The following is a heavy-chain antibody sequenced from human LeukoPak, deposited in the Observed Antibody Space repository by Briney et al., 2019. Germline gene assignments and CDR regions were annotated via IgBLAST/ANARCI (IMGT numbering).Heavy chain of an antibody. Sequence: GGSLRLSCAASGFTFSSYAMSGVRQAPGKGLEWVSAISGSGGSTYYADSVKGRLTISRDNSKNTLYLQMNSLRAEDTAVYYCAKQLGRRIVGATIDYWGQGTLVTVSS. CDR3: AKQLGRRIVGATIDY. V-gene: IGHV3-23*01. J-gene: IGHJ4*02. D-gene: IGHD1-26*01. CDR1: GFTFSSYA. CDR2: ISGSGGST.